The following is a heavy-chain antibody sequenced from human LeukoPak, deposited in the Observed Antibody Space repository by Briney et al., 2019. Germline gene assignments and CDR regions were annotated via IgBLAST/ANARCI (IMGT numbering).Heavy chain of an antibody. CDR3: ARDVGEWPYYYYYMDV. CDR1: GYTFTSYG. J-gene: IGHJ6*03. Sequence: ASVKVSCKASGYTFTSYGISWVRQAPGQGLEWMGWISAYNGNTNYAQKLQGRVTMTTDTSTSTAYMELRSLRSDDTAVYYCARDVGEWPYYYYYMDVWGKGTAVTVSS. CDR2: ISAYNGNT. V-gene: IGHV1-18*01. D-gene: IGHD1-26*01.